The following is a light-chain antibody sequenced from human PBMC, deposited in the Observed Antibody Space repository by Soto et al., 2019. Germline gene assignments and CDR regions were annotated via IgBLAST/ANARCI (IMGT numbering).Light chain of an antibody. V-gene: IGLV1-40*01. CDR2: YND. Sequence: QSVLTQPPSVSGAPGQRVTISCTGSSSNLGSGFDVQWYQQLPGTAPKLLIYYNDNRTSGVPDRFSGSKSGTSASLAITGLQADDEADYYCQSYDSSLGGHLVFGGGTQLTVL. CDR1: SSNLGSGFD. J-gene: IGLJ2*01. CDR3: QSYDSSLGGHLV.